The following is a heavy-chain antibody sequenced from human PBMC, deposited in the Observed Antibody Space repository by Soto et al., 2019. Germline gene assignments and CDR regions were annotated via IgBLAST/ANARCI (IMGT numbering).Heavy chain of an antibody. CDR2: ISGSGGST. CDR3: AKGPRRYFDWLYSYFYY. CDR1: GFTFSSYA. D-gene: IGHD3-9*01. J-gene: IGHJ4*02. Sequence: GGSLRLSCAASGFTFSSYAMSWVRQAPGKGLEWVTAISGSGGSTYYADSVKGQFTISRNNSKNTLYLQMNSLRAEDTAVYYCAKGPRRYFDWLYSYFYYWGQGTLVTVSS. V-gene: IGHV3-23*01.